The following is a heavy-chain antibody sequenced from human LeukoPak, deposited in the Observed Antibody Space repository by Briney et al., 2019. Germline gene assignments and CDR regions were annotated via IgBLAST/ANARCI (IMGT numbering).Heavy chain of an antibody. D-gene: IGHD3-9*01. CDR2: INHSGST. V-gene: IGHV4-34*01. CDR3: ARSRRRYDILTGYYRAGPFDY. CDR1: GGSFSGYY. Sequence: SETLSLTCAVYGGSFSGYYWSWIRQSPGKGLEWIGEINHSGSTNYNPSLKSRVTISVDTSKNQFSLKLSSVTAADTAVYYCARSRRRYDILTGYYRAGPFDYWGQGTLVTVSS. J-gene: IGHJ4*02.